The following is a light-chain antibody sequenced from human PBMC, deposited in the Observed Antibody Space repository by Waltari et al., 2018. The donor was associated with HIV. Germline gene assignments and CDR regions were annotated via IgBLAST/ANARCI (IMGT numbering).Light chain of an antibody. CDR2: ESS. CDR1: QSLLFSDGKTY. CDR3: MQSRQVPLT. V-gene: IGKV2D-29*01. J-gene: IGKJ4*01. Sequence: DIVMTQTPISLSVTPGQQASIYCKSSQSLLFSDGKTYLSWYMHKPGQTPQLLIYESSNRFSGVPDRFSGSGSGTDFTLKISRVEADDVGVYYCMQSRQVPLTFGGGTKVEIK.